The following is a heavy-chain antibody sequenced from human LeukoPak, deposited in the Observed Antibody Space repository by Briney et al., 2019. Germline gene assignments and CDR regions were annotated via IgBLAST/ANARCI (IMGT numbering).Heavy chain of an antibody. Sequence: SQTLSLTCAISGDSVSSNSAAWNWIRQSPSRGLEWLGRTYYRSKWYNDYAVSVKSRITINPDTSKNQSSLQLNSVTPEDTAVYYCARSYSSSWYDELGVDYWGQGALVTVSS. V-gene: IGHV6-1*01. D-gene: IGHD6-13*01. CDR1: GDSVSSNSAA. CDR3: ARSYSSSWYDELGVDY. CDR2: TYYRSKWYN. J-gene: IGHJ4*02.